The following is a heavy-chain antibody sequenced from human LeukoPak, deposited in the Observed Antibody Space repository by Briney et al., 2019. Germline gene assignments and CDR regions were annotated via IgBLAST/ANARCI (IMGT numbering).Heavy chain of an antibody. Sequence: GGSLRLSCATSGFAFSSYWMLWVRQVPGKGLVWVSRISGDGSTTTYAESGKGRFTRSRDNTNKILYLQMKSLRAEETDIYYCGRSQFDYWGQGILVTVTS. CDR3: GRSQFDY. CDR2: ISGDGSTT. J-gene: IGHJ4*02. V-gene: IGHV3-74*03. CDR1: GFAFSSYW.